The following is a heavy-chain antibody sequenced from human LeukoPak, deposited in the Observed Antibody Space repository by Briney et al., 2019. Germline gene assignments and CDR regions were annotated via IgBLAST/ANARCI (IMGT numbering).Heavy chain of an antibody. CDR2: ISGSGGST. CDR3: AKSPFAGAMIVVLYYFDY. CDR1: GFTFSSYA. Sequence: GGSLRLSCAASGFTFSSYAMSWVRQAPGKGLEWVSAISGSGGSTYYADSVKGRFTISRDNSKNTLYLQMNSLGAEDTAVYYCAKSPFAGAMIVVLYYFDYWGQGTLVTVSS. V-gene: IGHV3-23*01. J-gene: IGHJ4*02. D-gene: IGHD3-22*01.